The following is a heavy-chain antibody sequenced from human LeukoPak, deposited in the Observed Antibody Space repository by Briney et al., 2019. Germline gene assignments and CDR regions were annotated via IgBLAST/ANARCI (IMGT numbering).Heavy chain of an antibody. D-gene: IGHD6-13*01. Sequence: GGSLRLSCAASGFTFSSYALSWVRQAPGKGLEWVSAISGSGGSTYYADSVKGRFTISRDNSKNTLYLQMNSLRAEDTDVYYCAKDRRAGIAAAGKGYYFDYWGQGTLVTVSS. V-gene: IGHV3-23*01. CDR3: AKDRRAGIAAAGKGYYFDY. J-gene: IGHJ4*02. CDR1: GFTFSSYA. CDR2: ISGSGGST.